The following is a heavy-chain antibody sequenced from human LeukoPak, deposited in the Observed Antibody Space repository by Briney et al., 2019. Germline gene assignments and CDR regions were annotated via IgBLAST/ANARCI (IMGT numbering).Heavy chain of an antibody. J-gene: IGHJ4*02. CDR1: GYTFTSYC. V-gene: IGHV1-18*01. CDR3: VITRAREQFDY. Sequence: GASVKVSCKASGYTFTSYCISWVRQAPGQGLEWMGWISAYNGNTNYAQKLQGRVTMTTDTSTCTAYMELRSLRSDDTAVYYCVITRAREQFDYWGQGTLVTVSS. D-gene: IGHD3-10*01. CDR2: ISAYNGNT.